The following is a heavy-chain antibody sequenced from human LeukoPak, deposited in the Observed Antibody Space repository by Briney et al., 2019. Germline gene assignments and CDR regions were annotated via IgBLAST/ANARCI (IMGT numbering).Heavy chain of an antibody. CDR1: GFTFSSDG. Sequence: GGSLKLSCATSGFTFSSDGIHWVRQAPGKGLEWVSIISYDANAKHYADSVKGRFLISRDNTKNTVYLEMSSLRPEDTAVYYCAKGMSRDSYYFDYWGQGTLVTVSS. D-gene: IGHD5-24*01. J-gene: IGHJ4*02. V-gene: IGHV3-30*02. CDR3: AKGMSRDSYYFDY. CDR2: ISYDANAK.